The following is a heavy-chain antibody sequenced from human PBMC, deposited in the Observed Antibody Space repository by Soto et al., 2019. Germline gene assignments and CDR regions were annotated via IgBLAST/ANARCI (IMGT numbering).Heavy chain of an antibody. D-gene: IGHD6-13*01. CDR3: ARGFSSSCPPFGY. CDR1: GGSFSGYY. CDR2: INHSGST. J-gene: IGHJ4*02. Sequence: SETLSLTCGVYGGSFSGYYWSWIRQPPGKGLEWIGEINHSGSTNYNPSLKSRVTISVDTSKNQFSLKVSSVTAADTAVYYCARGFSSSCPPFGYWGQGTRITVSS. V-gene: IGHV4-34*01.